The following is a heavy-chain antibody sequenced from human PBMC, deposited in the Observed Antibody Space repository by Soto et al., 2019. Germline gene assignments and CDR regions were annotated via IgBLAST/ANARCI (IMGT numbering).Heavy chain of an antibody. J-gene: IGHJ4*02. CDR1: GYTFTDYG. V-gene: IGHV1-18*01. CDR2: ISTSKGNT. Sequence: QVQLVQSGPEVKKPGASVKVSCKTSGYTFTDYGISWVRQAPGQGLEWMGWISTSKGNTNYAQKFQGRVTMTTDTPTSTGHMELRSLRSYDTAVYYCATRSPAFDYWGQGTLVTVSS. CDR3: ATRSPAFDY.